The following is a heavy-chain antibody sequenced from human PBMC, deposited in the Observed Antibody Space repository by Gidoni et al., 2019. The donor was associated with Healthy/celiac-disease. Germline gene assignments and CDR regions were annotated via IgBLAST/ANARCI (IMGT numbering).Heavy chain of an antibody. D-gene: IGHD3-9*01. J-gene: IGHJ4*01. CDR1: GFTFSSYS. V-gene: IGHV3-21*01. Sequence: EVQLVESGGGLVKPGGSLRLSCAASGFTFSSYSMNWVRQAPGKGLAWVSSISSSSSYIYYADSVKGRFTISRDNAKNSLYLQMNSLRAEDTAVYYCARFGDDILTGYYLEPGIAVAGPHGFFDY. CDR3: ARFGDDILTGYYLEPGIAVAGPHGFFDY. CDR2: ISSSSSYI.